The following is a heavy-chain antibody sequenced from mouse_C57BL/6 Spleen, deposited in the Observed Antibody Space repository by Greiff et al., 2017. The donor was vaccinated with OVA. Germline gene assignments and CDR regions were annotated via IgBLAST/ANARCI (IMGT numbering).Heavy chain of an antibody. V-gene: IGHV14-4*01. CDR2: IDPENGDT. D-gene: IGHD1-1*01. CDR1: GFNIKDDY. Sequence: EVKLQESGAELVRPGASVKLSCTASGFNIKDDYMHWVKQRPEQGLEWIGWIDPENGDTEYASKFQGKATITADTSSNTAYLQLSSLTSEDTAVYYCTPYGSSYNWYFDVWGTGTTVTVSS. J-gene: IGHJ1*03. CDR3: TPYGSSYNWYFDV.